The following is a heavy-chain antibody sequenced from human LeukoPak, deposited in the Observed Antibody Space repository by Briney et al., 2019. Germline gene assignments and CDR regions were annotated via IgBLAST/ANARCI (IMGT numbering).Heavy chain of an antibody. Sequence: ASVKVSCKASGYTFTSYGISWVRQAPGQGLEWMGWISAYNGNTNYAQKLQGRVTMTTDTSTSTAYMELRSLRSDDTAVYYCAREWRRAVAGGGVSRYYFDYWGQGALVTVSS. CDR2: ISAYNGNT. D-gene: IGHD6-19*01. CDR1: GYTFTSYG. CDR3: AREWRRAVAGGGVSRYYFDY. J-gene: IGHJ4*02. V-gene: IGHV1-18*01.